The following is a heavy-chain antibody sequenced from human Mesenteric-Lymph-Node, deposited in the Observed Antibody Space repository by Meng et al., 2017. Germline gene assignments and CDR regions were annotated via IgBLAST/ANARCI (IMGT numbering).Heavy chain of an antibody. CDR3: ARDEDGYTFFEY. D-gene: IGHD5-24*01. CDR1: GGSISSANW. V-gene: IGHV4-4*02. J-gene: IGHJ4*02. CDR2: TWHSGST. Sequence: QLQESGPGLVKPSGTLSLTCAVSGGSISSANWWSWVRQPPGKGLEWIGETWHSGSTNYNPSLKSRVTISVDKSKNQFSLTLNSVTAADTAVYYCARDEDGYTFFEYWSQGTLVTVSS.